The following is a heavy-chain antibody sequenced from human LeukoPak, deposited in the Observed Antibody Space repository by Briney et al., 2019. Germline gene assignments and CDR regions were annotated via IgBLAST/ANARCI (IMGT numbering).Heavy chain of an antibody. J-gene: IGHJ3*02. CDR3: ASENASSWYGGGGGVENAFDI. Sequence: NPSETLSLTCTVSGYSISSGHYWGWIRQPPGKGLEWIGRIYHSGSTYYNPSLKSRVTISVDTSKNQFSLKLSSVTAADTAVYYCASENASSWYGGGGGVENAFDIWGQGTMVTVSS. D-gene: IGHD6-13*01. CDR1: GYSISSGHY. V-gene: IGHV4-38-2*02. CDR2: IYHSGST.